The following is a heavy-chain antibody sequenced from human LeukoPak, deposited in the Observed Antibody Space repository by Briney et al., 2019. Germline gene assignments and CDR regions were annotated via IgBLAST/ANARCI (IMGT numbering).Heavy chain of an antibody. CDR1: GYTLTSYG. CDR3: AGDLGPSWGSDNNWFDP. CDR2: ISAYNGNT. V-gene: IGHV1-18*01. J-gene: IGHJ5*02. Sequence: ASVKVSCKASGYTLTSYGISWVRQAPGQGLEWMGWISAYNGNTNYAQKLQGRVTMTRDTSTSTVYMELSSLRSEDTAVYYCAGDLGPSWGSDNNWFDPWGQGTLVTVSS. D-gene: IGHD3-10*01.